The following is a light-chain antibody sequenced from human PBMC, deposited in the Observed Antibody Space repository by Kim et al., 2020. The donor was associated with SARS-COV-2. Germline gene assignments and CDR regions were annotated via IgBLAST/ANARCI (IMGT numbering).Light chain of an antibody. CDR2: DVT. CDR3: SSYTSSNTYV. CDR1: SSDVGGYNS. Sequence: GQSITISCTGTSSDVGGYNSVSWYQQHPGKAPKLMIFDVTNRPSGVSNRFSGSKSGNTASLTISGLQAEDEADYYCSSYTSSNTYVFGTGTKVTVL. J-gene: IGLJ1*01. V-gene: IGLV2-14*03.